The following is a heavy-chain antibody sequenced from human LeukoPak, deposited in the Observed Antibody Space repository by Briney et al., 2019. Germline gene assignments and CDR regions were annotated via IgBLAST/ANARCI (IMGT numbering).Heavy chain of an antibody. J-gene: IGHJ6*03. V-gene: IGHV3-66*01. CDR2: GST. D-gene: IGHD2-2*01. CDR3: ARYCSSTSCAATGYYYMDV. Sequence: GSTYYADSVKRRFTISRDNSKTSLYLQMNSLRAEDTAVYYCARYCSSTSCAATGYYYMDVWGKGTTVTVSS.